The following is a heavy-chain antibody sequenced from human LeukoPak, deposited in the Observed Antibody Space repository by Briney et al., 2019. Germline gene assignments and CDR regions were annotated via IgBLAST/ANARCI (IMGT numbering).Heavy chain of an antibody. D-gene: IGHD3-22*01. CDR2: ISSSGGST. Sequence: PGGSLRLSCAASGFTFSSYAMSWVRQAPGKGLEWVSGISSSGGSTYYADSVKGRFTISRDNSKNTLYLQMNTLRAEDTAVYYCASTDYYDSSGYYREYYFNYWGQGTLVTVSS. J-gene: IGHJ4*02. V-gene: IGHV3-23*01. CDR3: ASTDYYDSSGYYREYYFNY. CDR1: GFTFSSYA.